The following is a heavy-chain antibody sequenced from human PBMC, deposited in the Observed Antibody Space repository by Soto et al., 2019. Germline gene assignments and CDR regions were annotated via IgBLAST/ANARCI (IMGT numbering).Heavy chain of an antibody. CDR3: AGGYCSSTSCYAYYMDV. D-gene: IGHD2-2*01. CDR2: ITPSGGST. Sequence: QVQLVQSGAEVKKPGASVKVSCKASGYTFTSYYMHWVRQAPGQGLAWMGMITPSGGSTSYAQKFQGRVTMTRDTSTSTFYMERSSLRSEDTAVYSCAGGYCSSTSCYAYYMDVWGKGTTVTVSS. J-gene: IGHJ6*03. V-gene: IGHV1-46*03. CDR1: GYTFTSYY.